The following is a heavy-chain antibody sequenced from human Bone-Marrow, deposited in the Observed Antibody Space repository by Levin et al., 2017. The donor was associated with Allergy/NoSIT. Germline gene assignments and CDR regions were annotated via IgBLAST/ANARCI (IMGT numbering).Heavy chain of an antibody. CDR1: GFTFSSYS. CDR2: ISSSSSYI. D-gene: IGHD6-19*01. CDR3: ARDDLAVAGDWYFDL. J-gene: IGHJ2*01. V-gene: IGHV3-21*01. Sequence: GGSLRLSCAASGFTFSSYSMNWVRQAPGKGLEWVSSISSSSSYIYYADSVKGRFTISRDNAKNSLYLQMNSLRAEDTAVYYCARDDLAVAGDWYFDLWGRGTLVTVSS.